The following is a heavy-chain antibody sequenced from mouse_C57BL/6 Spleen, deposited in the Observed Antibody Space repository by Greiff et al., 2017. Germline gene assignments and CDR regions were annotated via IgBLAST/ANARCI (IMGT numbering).Heavy chain of an antibody. V-gene: IGHV1-80*01. J-gene: IGHJ2*01. D-gene: IGHD1-1*01. CDR1: GYAFSSYW. CDR2: IYPGDGDT. Sequence: LVESGAELVKPGASVKISCKASGYAFSSYWMNWVKQRPGKGLEWIGQIYPGDGDTNYNGKFKGKATLTADKSSSTAYMQLSSLTSEDSAVYFCASDYYGSSFDYWGQGTTLTVSS. CDR3: ASDYYGSSFDY.